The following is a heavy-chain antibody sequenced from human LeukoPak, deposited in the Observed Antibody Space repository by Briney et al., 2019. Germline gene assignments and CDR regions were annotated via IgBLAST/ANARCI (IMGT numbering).Heavy chain of an antibody. Sequence: GGSLRLSCAASGFTFSSYAMSWVRQAPGKGLEWVAVISYDGSNKYYADSVKGRFTISRDNSKNTLYLQMNSLRAEDTAVYYCAASYDFWSGYFIYWGQGTLVTVSS. D-gene: IGHD3-3*01. CDR3: AASYDFWSGYFIY. CDR1: GFTFSSYA. V-gene: IGHV3-30-3*01. J-gene: IGHJ4*02. CDR2: ISYDGSNK.